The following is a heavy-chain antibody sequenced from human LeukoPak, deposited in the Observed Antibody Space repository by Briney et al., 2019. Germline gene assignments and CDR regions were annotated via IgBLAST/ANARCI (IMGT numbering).Heavy chain of an antibody. V-gene: IGHV4-34*01. CDR2: INHSGST. D-gene: IGHD1-1*01. Sequence: SETLSLTCAVYGGSFSGYYWSWIRQPPGKGLEWIGEINHSGSTNYNPSLKSRVTISVDTSKNQFSLKLSSVTAADTAVYYCARDGTVGNFDYWGQGTLVTVSS. J-gene: IGHJ4*02. CDR3: ARDGTVGNFDY. CDR1: GGSFSGYY.